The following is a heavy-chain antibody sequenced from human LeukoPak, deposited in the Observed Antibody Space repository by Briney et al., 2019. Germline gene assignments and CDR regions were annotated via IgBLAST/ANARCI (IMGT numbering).Heavy chain of an antibody. CDR3: ARDLPLWFWESSDAFDI. J-gene: IGHJ3*02. V-gene: IGHV4-4*07. D-gene: IGHD3-10*01. CDR2: IYTSGST. Sequence: SETLSLTCTVSGGSISSYYWSWIRQPAGKGLEWIGRIYTSGSTNYNPSLKSRVTMSVDTSKNQFSLKLSSVTAADTAVYYCARDLPLWFWESSDAFDIWGQGTMVTVSS. CDR1: GGSISSYY.